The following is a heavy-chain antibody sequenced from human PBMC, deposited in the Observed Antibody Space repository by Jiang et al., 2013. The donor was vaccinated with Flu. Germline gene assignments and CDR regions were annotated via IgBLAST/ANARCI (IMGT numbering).Heavy chain of an antibody. J-gene: IGHJ4*02. CDR2: LTGYGDTT. CDR3: AKGPMAIVGATEMDY. V-gene: IGHV3-23*01. Sequence: VQLLESGGGLVQPGGSLRLSCAASGFTFNTYAMNWVRQAPGKGLEWVSSLTGYGDTTYYADSVKGRFTSSRDNSKNMLYLQMTSLRAEDTAVYYCAKGPMAIVGATEMDYWGQGTLVTVSS. CDR1: GFTFNTYA. D-gene: IGHD1-26*01.